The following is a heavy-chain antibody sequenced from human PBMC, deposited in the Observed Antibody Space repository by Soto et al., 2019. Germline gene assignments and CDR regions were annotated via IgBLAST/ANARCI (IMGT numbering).Heavy chain of an antibody. CDR3: AKDLVVRDRYRSNWFDP. Sequence: PGGSLRLSCAASGFTFSSYWMHWVRQAPGKGLVWVSDITHDGSNKNYADSVKGRFTISRDNSKNTLYLQMNSLRAEDTAVYYCAKDLVVRDRYRSNWFDPWGQGTLVTVSS. J-gene: IGHJ5*02. D-gene: IGHD2-15*01. V-gene: IGHV3-30*18. CDR1: GFTFSSYW. CDR2: ITHDGSNK.